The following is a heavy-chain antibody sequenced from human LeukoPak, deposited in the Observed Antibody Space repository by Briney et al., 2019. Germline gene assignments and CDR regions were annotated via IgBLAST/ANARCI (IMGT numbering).Heavy chain of an antibody. J-gene: IGHJ5*02. Sequence: ASVKVSCKASGYTFTSYGISWVRQSPGQGLEWMGWISGYNGNTDYAQKFQGRVTMTTDTSTSTAYMELRSLRSDDTTVYYCASIQSGRAADWFDPWGQGTLVTVSS. CDR1: GYTFTSYG. D-gene: IGHD5-24*01. V-gene: IGHV1-18*01. CDR2: ISGYNGNT. CDR3: ASIQSGRAADWFDP.